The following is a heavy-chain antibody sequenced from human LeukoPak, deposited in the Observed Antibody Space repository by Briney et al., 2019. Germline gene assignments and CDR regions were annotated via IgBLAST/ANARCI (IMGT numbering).Heavy chain of an antibody. V-gene: IGHV3-23*01. Sequence: GGSLRLSCAASGFTFSSYAMSWVRQAPGKGLEWVSAISGNGGSTYYADSVKGRFTISRDNSKNTLYLQMNSLRAEDTAVYYCAKGSTPPDYDFWSGPNDALDIWGQGTMVTVSS. CDR3: AKGSTPPDYDFWSGPNDALDI. D-gene: IGHD3-3*01. J-gene: IGHJ3*02. CDR2: ISGNGGST. CDR1: GFTFSSYA.